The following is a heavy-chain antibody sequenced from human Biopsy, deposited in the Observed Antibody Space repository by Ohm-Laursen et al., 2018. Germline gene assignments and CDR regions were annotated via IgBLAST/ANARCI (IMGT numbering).Heavy chain of an antibody. V-gene: IGHV4-59*08. CDR3: AADINVWNVNY. CDR1: GDSITTYY. J-gene: IGHJ4*02. D-gene: IGHD1-1*01. CDR2: IYYRGNT. Sequence: TLSLTCTVSGDSITTYYWNWIRQAPGKGLEWIGNIYYRGNTNYSPSLKSRVTISLDTSKNQFSLKLNSVTATDTAVYYCAADINVWNVNYWGQGTQVTVSS.